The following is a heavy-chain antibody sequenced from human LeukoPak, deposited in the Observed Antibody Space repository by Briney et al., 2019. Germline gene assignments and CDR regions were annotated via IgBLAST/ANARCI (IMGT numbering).Heavy chain of an antibody. CDR2: ISWEGGSK. J-gene: IGHJ6*04. CDR1: GFTFDDYA. CDR3: ANDMSRVLWFGESGDGMDV. Sequence: GGSLRHSCVASGFTFDDYAVHCVRQAPGKGLGWVSLISWEGGSKYYADSVKGRFCIGRDNSNNSQYLQMNSLRAEDTALYYCANDMSRVLWFGESGDGMDVWAKGTTVTVSS. D-gene: IGHD3-10*01. V-gene: IGHV3-43D*04.